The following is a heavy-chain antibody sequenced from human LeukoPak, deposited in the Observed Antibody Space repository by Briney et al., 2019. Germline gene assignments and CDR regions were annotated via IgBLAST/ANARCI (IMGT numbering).Heavy chain of an antibody. D-gene: IGHD3/OR15-3a*01. CDR2: IYYTGNT. J-gene: IGHJ4*02. V-gene: IGHV4-39*01. CDR1: GVSISSSNSY. Sequence: PSETLSLTCTVSGVSISSSNSYWGWIRQPPGKGLEWIGSIYYTGNTYYNASLKSRVTISIDTSNNQISLRLISVTATDTAMYYCARQTGSGLFTLPGGQGTLVTVSS. CDR3: ARQTGSGLFTLP.